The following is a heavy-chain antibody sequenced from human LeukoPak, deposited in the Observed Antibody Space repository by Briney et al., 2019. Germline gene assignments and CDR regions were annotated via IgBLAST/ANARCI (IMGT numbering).Heavy chain of an antibody. CDR1: GFTFSSYS. Sequence: AGSLRLSCAASGFTFSSYSMNWVLQAPGKGLEWVSYISSSSSTIYYADSVKGRFTISRDNAKNSLYLQMNSLTDEDTAVYYCARGGLWEGDYWGQGTLVTVSS. CDR3: ARGGLWEGDY. V-gene: IGHV3-48*02. CDR2: ISSSSSTI. J-gene: IGHJ4*02. D-gene: IGHD1-26*01.